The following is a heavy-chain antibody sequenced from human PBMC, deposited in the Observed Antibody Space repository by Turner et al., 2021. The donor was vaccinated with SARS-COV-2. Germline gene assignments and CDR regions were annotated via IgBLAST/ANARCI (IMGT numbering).Heavy chain of an antibody. CDR3: ARSSFRMYFAH. CDR2: INDAGSEE. V-gene: IGHV3-7*01. Sequence: EVQLVESGGGLVQPGGSRRLCCAASGFALSSSWMNWVRQVPGKGLEWVATINDAGSEEYYVGSVKGRFIISRDNAKNSMYLQMNSLRAEDTAVYYCARSSFRMYFAHWGQGTLVTVSS. D-gene: IGHD2-2*01. CDR1: GFALSSSW. J-gene: IGHJ4*02.